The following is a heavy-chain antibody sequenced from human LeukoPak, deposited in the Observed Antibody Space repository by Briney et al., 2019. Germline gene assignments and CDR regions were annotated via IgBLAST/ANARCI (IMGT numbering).Heavy chain of an antibody. J-gene: IGHJ6*02. CDR1: GGSISSYY. Sequence: SETLSLTCTVSGGSISSYYWSWIRQPAGKGLEWIGRIYTSGSTNYNPSLKSRVTMSVDTSKNQFSLKLSSVTAADTAVYYCAKAGTCSGGSCSTYYYYYGMDVWGQGTTVTVSS. D-gene: IGHD2-15*01. V-gene: IGHV4-4*07. CDR2: IYTSGST. CDR3: AKAGTCSGGSCSTYYYYYGMDV.